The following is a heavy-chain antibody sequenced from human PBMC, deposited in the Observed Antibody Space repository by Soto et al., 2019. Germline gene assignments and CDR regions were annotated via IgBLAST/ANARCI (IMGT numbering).Heavy chain of an antibody. V-gene: IGHV3-30*18. Sequence: QVQLVESGGGVVQPGRSLRLSCAASGFTFSSYGMHWVRQAPGKGLEWVAVISYDGSNKYYADSVKGRFTISRDNSKNTLYLQMNSLRAEDTAVYYCAKDVLSWLGYWGQGTLVTVSS. J-gene: IGHJ4*02. CDR3: AKDVLSWLGY. CDR2: ISYDGSNK. CDR1: GFTFSSYG. D-gene: IGHD3-9*01.